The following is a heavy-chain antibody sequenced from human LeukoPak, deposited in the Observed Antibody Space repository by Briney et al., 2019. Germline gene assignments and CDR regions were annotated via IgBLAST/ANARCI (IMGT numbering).Heavy chain of an antibody. CDR3: ARVSGYSGTWYVDY. V-gene: IGHV3-33*01. D-gene: IGHD6-13*01. Sequence: GRSLRLSCVASGFTFKSYGMHWVRQAPGKGLEWVGIIWYDGSNKYYADFVKGRFTTSRDNSKNTLYLQMNSLRADDTAVYYCARVSGYSGTWYVDYWGQGTLVTVSS. J-gene: IGHJ4*02. CDR2: IWYDGSNK. CDR1: GFTFKSYG.